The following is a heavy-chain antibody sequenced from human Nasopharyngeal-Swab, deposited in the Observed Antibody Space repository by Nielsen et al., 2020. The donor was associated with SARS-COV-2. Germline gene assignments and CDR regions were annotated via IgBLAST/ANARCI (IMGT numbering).Heavy chain of an antibody. CDR1: GGSFSGYY. CDR3: AREYRSSSALLDY. J-gene: IGHJ4*02. Sequence: SETLSLTCAVYGGSFSGYYWSWIRQPPGKGLEWIGEINHSGSTNYNPSLKSRVTISVDTSKNQFSLKLSSVTAADTAVYYCAREYRSSSALLDYWGQGTLVTVSS. D-gene: IGHD6-6*01. V-gene: IGHV4-34*01. CDR2: INHSGST.